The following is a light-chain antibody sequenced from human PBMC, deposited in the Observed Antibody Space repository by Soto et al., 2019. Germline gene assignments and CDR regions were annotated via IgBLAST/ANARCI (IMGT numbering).Light chain of an antibody. J-gene: IGKJ5*01. Sequence: DIQMTQSPSTLSASVGDRVTITCRASQSISSWLAWYQQKPGKAPKLLIYAASSLQSGVPSRFSGSGSGRDFTLTISSLQPEDFATYYCQQSYSTTITFGQGTRLEIK. CDR1: QSISSW. CDR3: QQSYSTTIT. CDR2: AAS. V-gene: IGKV1-39*01.